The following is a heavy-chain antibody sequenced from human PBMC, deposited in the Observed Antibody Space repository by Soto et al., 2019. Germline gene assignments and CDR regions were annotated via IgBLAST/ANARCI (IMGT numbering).Heavy chain of an antibody. V-gene: IGHV3-23*01. J-gene: IGHJ4*02. CDR1: GFTFSSYA. D-gene: IGHD3-22*01. CDR2: ISGSGGST. Sequence: GGSLRLSCAASGFTFSSYAMSWVRQAPGKGLEWVSAISGSGGSTYYADSVKGRFTISRDNSKNTLYLQMNSLRAEDTAVYYCAKDGGGHYYDSSGSFDYWGQGTLVTVSS. CDR3: AKDGGGHYYDSSGSFDY.